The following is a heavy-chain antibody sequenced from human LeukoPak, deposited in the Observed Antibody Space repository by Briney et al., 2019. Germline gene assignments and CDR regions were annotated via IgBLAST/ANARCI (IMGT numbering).Heavy chain of an antibody. V-gene: IGHV4-39*07. CDR3: ASSRGFGEIPFDY. Sequence: PSETLSLTCAVSGGSISIDTYYWGWIRQPPGKGLEWIASIHYLGTSYYNSSLNSRVTISVDTSKNQFSLKLTSVTAADTALYYCASSRGFGEIPFDYWGQGTLVTVSS. CDR1: GGSISIDTYY. D-gene: IGHD3-10*01. CDR2: IHYLGTS. J-gene: IGHJ4*02.